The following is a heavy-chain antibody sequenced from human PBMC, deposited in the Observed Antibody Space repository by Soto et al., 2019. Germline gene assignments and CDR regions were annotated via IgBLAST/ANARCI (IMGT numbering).Heavy chain of an antibody. J-gene: IGHJ4*02. CDR3: AKSAPMDAGDKYYYDF. CDR2: IIPFFGTA. CDR1: GGTFSTFG. V-gene: IGHV1-69*13. Sequence: FSVKVSCKASGGTFSTFGISWVRQAPGQGLEWMGGIIPFFGTARYSQKFEDRITITADESTNTVYMDLRSLTSEDTAIYYCAKSAPMDAGDKYYYDFWGQGALVTVSS. D-gene: IGHD4-17*01.